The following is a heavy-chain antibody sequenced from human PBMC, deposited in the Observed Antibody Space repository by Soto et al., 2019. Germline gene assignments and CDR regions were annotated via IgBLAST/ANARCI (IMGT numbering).Heavy chain of an antibody. CDR3: AIVYDYVTASPQDF. D-gene: IGHD3-16*01. J-gene: IGHJ6*02. CDR1: GYRFTSYG. CDR2: INAYNGNT. V-gene: IGHV1-18*01. Sequence: GASVKVSCKAFGYRFTSYGIGWARQAPGQGLEWMGWINAYNGNTNYAQNFQGRVTLTTDTSTSTAYMELRSLRSNDTAVYYCAIVYDYVTASPQDFWGRGTSVTVSS.